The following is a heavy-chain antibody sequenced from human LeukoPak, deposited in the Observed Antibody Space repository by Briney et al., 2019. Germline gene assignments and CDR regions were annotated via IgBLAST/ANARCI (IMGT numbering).Heavy chain of an antibody. CDR1: GFTFSSYW. CDR2: IKQDGREK. CDR3: ARVRGGYCSSSSCSHGMDY. D-gene: IGHD2-2*01. V-gene: IGHV3-7*01. Sequence: GGSLRLSCAASGFTFSSYWMSWVRQAPGKGLEGVANIKQDGREKDYVDFVKGRFTISRDNAKNSLYLQMNSLRAEDTAVYYCARVRGGYCSSSSCSHGMDYWGQGTLVTVSS. J-gene: IGHJ4*02.